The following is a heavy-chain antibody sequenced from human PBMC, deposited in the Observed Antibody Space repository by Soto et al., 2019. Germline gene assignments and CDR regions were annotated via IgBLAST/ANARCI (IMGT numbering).Heavy chain of an antibody. D-gene: IGHD2-21*01. CDR1: GFSLSTTGVS. V-gene: IGHV2-5*02. J-gene: IGHJ4*02. CDR3: ARRPNSDSFDY. CDR2: IYWDDDK. Sequence: SGPTLVNPTQTLTLTCTFSGFSLSTTGVSVGWIRQPPGKALEWLALIYWDDDKRYSPSLRTRLTVTKDASKNQVVLTMTNMDPVDTATYYCARRPNSDSFDYWGQGTLVTVSS.